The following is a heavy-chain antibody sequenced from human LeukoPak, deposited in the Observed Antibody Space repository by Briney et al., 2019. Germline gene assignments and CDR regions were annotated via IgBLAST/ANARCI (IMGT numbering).Heavy chain of an antibody. Sequence: GASVKVSCKASGGTFSSYAISWVRQAPGQGLEWMGGIIPIFGTANYAQKFQGRVTITADKSTSTAYMELSSLRSEDTAVYYCARDGVTRRYNMYYYMDVWGKGTTVTVSS. D-gene: IGHD1-1*01. CDR1: GGTFSSYA. CDR3: ARDGVTRRYNMYYYMDV. J-gene: IGHJ6*03. CDR2: IIPIFGTA. V-gene: IGHV1-69*06.